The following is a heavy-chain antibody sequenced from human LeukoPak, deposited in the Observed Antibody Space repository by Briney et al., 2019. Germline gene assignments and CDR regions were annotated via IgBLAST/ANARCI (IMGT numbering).Heavy chain of an antibody. CDR1: GFTFSSYA. D-gene: IGHD5-18*01. Sequence: GGSLRLSCAASGFTFSSYAMSWVRQAPGKGLEWVSAISGSGGSTYYADSVKGRFTISRDNSKNTLCLQMNSLRAEDTAVYYCAKDPGYSYGYLFDPWGQGTLVTVSS. J-gene: IGHJ5*02. CDR3: AKDPGYSYGYLFDP. CDR2: ISGSGGST. V-gene: IGHV3-23*01.